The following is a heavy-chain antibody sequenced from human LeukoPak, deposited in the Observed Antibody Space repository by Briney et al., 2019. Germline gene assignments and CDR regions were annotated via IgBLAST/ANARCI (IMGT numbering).Heavy chain of an antibody. CDR2: IYPGDSDT. CDR1: GYSFSSYW. V-gene: IGHV5-51*01. D-gene: IGHD5-12*01. CDR3: ARHYSGYDLELGY. J-gene: IGHJ4*02. Sequence: GESLKISCKGSGYSFSSYWIGWVRQTPGKGLEWMGIIYPGDSDTRCSPSFQGQVTISADKSISTAYLQWSSLKASDTAMYYCARHYSGYDLELGYWGQGTLVTVSS.